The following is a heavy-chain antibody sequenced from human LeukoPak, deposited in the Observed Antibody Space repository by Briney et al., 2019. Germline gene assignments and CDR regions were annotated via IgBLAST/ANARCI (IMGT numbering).Heavy chain of an antibody. V-gene: IGHV4-39*01. D-gene: IGHD2-15*01. CDR3: ARLHYCSGGSCLFDY. CDR2: IYYSGNP. J-gene: IGHJ4*02. Sequence: PETLSLTCTVPGDSISSSYYWGWFRQPPGKGLEWIGRIYYSGNPSYSPSLKSRVTSSVDTSKNQFSLKLSSVTAADTAIYYCARLHYCSGGSCLFDYWGRGTLVTVSS. CDR1: GDSISSSYY.